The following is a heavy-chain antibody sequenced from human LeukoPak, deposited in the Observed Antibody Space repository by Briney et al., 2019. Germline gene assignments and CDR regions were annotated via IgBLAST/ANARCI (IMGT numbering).Heavy chain of an antibody. CDR3: AKDADSSSWYPDY. Sequence: GGSLRLSCAASGFTFSSYGMHWVRQAPGKGLEWVAVISYDGSNKYYADSVKGRFTISRDNSKNTLYLQMNSLRAEDTAVYYCAKDADSSSWYPDYWGQGTLVTVSS. D-gene: IGHD6-13*01. V-gene: IGHV3-30*18. CDR1: GFTFSSYG. J-gene: IGHJ4*02. CDR2: ISYDGSNK.